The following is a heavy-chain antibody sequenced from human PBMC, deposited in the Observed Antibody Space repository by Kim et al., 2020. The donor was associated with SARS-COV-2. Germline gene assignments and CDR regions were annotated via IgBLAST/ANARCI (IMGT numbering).Heavy chain of an antibody. CDR1: GFTFSSYG. J-gene: IGHJ6*02. Sequence: GGSLRLSCAASGFTFSSYGMHWVRQAPGKGLEWVAVISYDGSNKYYADSVKGRFTISRDNSKNTLYLQMNSLRAEDTAVYYCAKGEARAMVRGVINGMDVWGQGTTVTVSS. D-gene: IGHD3-10*01. CDR2: ISYDGSNK. CDR3: AKGEARAMVRGVINGMDV. V-gene: IGHV3-30*18.